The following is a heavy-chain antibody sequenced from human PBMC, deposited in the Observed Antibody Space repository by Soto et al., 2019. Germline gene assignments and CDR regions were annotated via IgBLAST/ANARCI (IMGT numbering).Heavy chain of an antibody. V-gene: IGHV3-30*18. Sequence: GGSLRLSCAASGFTFSSYVMHWVRQAPGKGLEWVTFISYDGSNKYYADSVKGRFTISRDNSKNTLYLQMNSLRAEDTAVYYCAKAPYSGYYYHGMDVWGQGTTVTVSS. CDR2: ISYDGSNK. CDR1: GFTFSSYV. CDR3: AKAPYSGYYYHGMDV. J-gene: IGHJ6*02. D-gene: IGHD5-18*01.